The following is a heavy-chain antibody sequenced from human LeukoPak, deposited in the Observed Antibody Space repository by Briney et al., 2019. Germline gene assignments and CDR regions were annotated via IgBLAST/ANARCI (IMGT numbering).Heavy chain of an antibody. Sequence: SETLSLTCTVSGGSISSSSYYWGWIRQPPGKGLEWIGRIYLPGSTNYNPSLKSRVTISVDTSKNQFSLKLSSVTAADTAMYYCARAIWFGEGHDYWGQGTLVTVSS. CDR1: GGSISSSSYY. V-gene: IGHV4-61*05. J-gene: IGHJ4*02. D-gene: IGHD3-10*01. CDR3: ARAIWFGEGHDY. CDR2: IYLPGST.